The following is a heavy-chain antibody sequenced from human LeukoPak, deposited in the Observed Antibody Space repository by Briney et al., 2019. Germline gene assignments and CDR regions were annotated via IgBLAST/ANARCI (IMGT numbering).Heavy chain of an antibody. Sequence: PSETLSLTCAVYGGSFSGYYWSWIRQPPGKGLEWIGEINHSGSTNYNPSLKSRVTISVDTSKNQFSLKLSSVTAADTAVYYCARVRSWGYCSSTSCYNWFDPWGQGTLVTVSS. CDR2: INHSGST. CDR3: ARVRSWGYCSSTSCYNWFDP. J-gene: IGHJ5*02. V-gene: IGHV4-34*01. D-gene: IGHD2-2*01. CDR1: GGSFSGYY.